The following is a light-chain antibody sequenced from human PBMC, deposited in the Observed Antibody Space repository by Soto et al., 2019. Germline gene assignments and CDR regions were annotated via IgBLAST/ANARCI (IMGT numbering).Light chain of an antibody. V-gene: IGKV3-20*01. J-gene: IGKJ1*01. CDR2: GAS. Sequence: EVVLMQSPGTLSLSPGEGATLSCRASQTITTSQLAWYQQKPGQAPRVLIFGASNRATGIPDRFSGSGSGTDFTLTISRLEPEDFAMYYCQQYAGSPRTFGQGTTVEIK. CDR1: QTITTSQ. CDR3: QQYAGSPRT.